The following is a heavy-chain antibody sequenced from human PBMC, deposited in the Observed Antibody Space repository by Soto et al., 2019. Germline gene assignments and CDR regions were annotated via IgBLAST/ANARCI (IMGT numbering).Heavy chain of an antibody. CDR3: AKDRRADWESYYYYAMDV. D-gene: IGHD1-26*01. J-gene: IGHJ6*02. V-gene: IGHV1-69*01. CDR1: GGTFGSFT. CDR2: IIPIYGTA. Sequence: QVQLVQSGAEKKKPGSSVKVSCKASGGTFGSFTISWVRQAPGQGLEWMGGIIPIYGTANYAQKVQGRVTITADAATSTAYMEMRNLRSEDTAVYYCAKDRRADWESYYYYAMDVWGQGTMVTVSS.